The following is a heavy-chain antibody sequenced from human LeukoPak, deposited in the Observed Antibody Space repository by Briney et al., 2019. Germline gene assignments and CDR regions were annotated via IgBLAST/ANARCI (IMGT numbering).Heavy chain of an antibody. V-gene: IGHV3-30-3*01. CDR1: GFTFSSYW. J-gene: IGHJ4*02. CDR3: ARVSRDMTSPFDY. Sequence: GGSLRLSCAASGFTFSSYWMSWVRQAPGKGLEWVAVISYDESNKYYADSVKGRFTISRDNSKNTLYLQMNSLRAEDAAVYYCARVSRDMTSPFDYWGQGTLVTVSS. CDR2: ISYDESNK. D-gene: IGHD2-15*01.